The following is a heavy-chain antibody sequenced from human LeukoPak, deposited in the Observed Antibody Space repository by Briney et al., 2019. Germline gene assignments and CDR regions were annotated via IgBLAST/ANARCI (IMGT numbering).Heavy chain of an antibody. CDR3: ARVAGIAVAGTRLFDY. J-gene: IGHJ4*02. Sequence: SETLSLTCTVSGGSIISSSYYWGWIRQPPGKGLEWIGSIYYSGSTYYNPSLKSRVTISVDTSKNQFSLKLSSVTAADTAVYYCARVAGIAVAGTRLFDYWGQGTLVTVSS. D-gene: IGHD6-19*01. CDR1: GGSIISSSYY. CDR2: IYYSGST. V-gene: IGHV4-39*07.